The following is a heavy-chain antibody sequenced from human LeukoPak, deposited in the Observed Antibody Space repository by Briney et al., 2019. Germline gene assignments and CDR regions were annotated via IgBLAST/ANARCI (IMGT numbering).Heavy chain of an antibody. CDR1: GTSINDYY. CDR3: ARGHGYSGHALAY. J-gene: IGHJ4*02. Sequence: SETLSLTCTVSGTSINDYYWSWIRQPPGKRLEWIGYIYFSGHTNYGPSLKSRVTMSLDAPRDHFSLQLNSVTAADTAVYYCARGHGYSGHALAYWGQGILVTVSS. V-gene: IGHV4-59*01. CDR2: IYFSGHT. D-gene: IGHD5-12*01.